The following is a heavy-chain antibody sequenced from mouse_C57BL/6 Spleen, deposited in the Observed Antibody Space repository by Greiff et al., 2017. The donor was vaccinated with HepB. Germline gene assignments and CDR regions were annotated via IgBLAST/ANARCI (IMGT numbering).Heavy chain of an antibody. CDR1: GFTFSSYA. CDR3: ARDDYDYGYWYFDV. CDR2: ISDGGSYT. V-gene: IGHV5-4*01. J-gene: IGHJ1*03. Sequence: EVKLVESGGGLVKPGGSLKLSCAASGFTFSSYAMSWVRQTPEKRLEWVATISDGGSYTYYPDNVKGRFTISRDNAKNYLYLQMSHLKSEDTAMYYCARDDYDYGYWYFDVWGTGTTVTVSS. D-gene: IGHD2-4*01.